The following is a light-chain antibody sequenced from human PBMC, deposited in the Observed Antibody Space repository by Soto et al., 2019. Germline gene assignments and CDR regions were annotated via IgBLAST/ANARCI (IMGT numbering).Light chain of an antibody. J-gene: IGKJ3*01. Sequence: DIQMTQSPSSLSASVGDRVTITCQANQNIYNYLNWYHQKPGKAPKLLIYDASNLMIYDVSNFKAGVPSRFSGSGFGTDFTFTISSLQPEDIGTYYCQQYDTFPPAFGPGTRVHIK. V-gene: IGKV1-33*01. CDR2: DAS. CDR1: QNIYNY. CDR3: QQYDTFPPA.